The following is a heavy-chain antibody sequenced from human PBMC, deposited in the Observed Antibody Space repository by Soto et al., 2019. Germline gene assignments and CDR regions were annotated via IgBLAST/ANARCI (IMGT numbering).Heavy chain of an antibody. CDR3: ARTSWRGTYYGDYDRGDY. D-gene: IGHD4-17*01. J-gene: IGHJ4*02. V-gene: IGHV1-8*01. CDR2: MNPNSGNT. CDR1: GYTFTSYD. Sequence: GASVKVSCKASGYTFTSYDINWVRQATGQGLEWMGWMNPNSGNTGYAQKFQGRVTMTRNTSISTAYMELSSLRSEDTAVYYCARTSWRGTYYGDYDRGDYWGQGTLVTVSS.